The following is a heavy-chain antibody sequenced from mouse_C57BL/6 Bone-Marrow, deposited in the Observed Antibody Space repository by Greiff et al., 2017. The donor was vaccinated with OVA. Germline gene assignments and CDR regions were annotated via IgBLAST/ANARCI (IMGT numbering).Heavy chain of an antibody. Sequence: QVQLQQSGAELVKPGASVKMSCKASGYNFTSYWITWVKQRPGQGLEWIGDIYPGSGSTNYNEKFKSKATLTVDTSSSTAYMQLSSLTSEDSAVYYCAIYDGYAMDYWGQGTSVTVSS. J-gene: IGHJ4*01. V-gene: IGHV1-55*01. CDR3: AIYDGYAMDY. CDR1: GYNFTSYW. CDR2: IYPGSGST. D-gene: IGHD2-12*01.